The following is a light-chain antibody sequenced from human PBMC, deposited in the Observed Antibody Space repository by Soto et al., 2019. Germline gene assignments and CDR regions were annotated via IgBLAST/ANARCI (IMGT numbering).Light chain of an antibody. V-gene: IGLV2-8*01. CDR1: SSDVGDYNY. CDR2: EVF. J-gene: IGLJ1*01. CDR3: SSYAGNNIYV. Sequence: QSALTQPPSASGSPGQSVTISCTGTSSDVGDYNYVSWYQQHPGKAPKLMIYEVFKRPSGVPDRFSGSKSGNTASLTVSGLQAEDEADYYCSSYAGNNIYVFGTGTKVTVL.